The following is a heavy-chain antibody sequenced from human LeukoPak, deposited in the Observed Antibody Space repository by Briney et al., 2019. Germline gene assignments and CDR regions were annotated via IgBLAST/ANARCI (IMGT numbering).Heavy chain of an antibody. D-gene: IGHD6-19*01. CDR2: IYHSGNT. CDR3: ASTRRAAVAGLFDS. J-gene: IGHJ4*02. V-gene: IGHV4-4*09. Sequence: PSETLSLTFNVFGASMSSYYWSWLRQPPGKGLEWIGYIYHSGNTNYSPSLESRVTMSVDESKNHFSLRVHFVSAADTAVYYCASTRRAAVAGLFDSWGQGTLVTVSS. CDR1: GASMSSYY.